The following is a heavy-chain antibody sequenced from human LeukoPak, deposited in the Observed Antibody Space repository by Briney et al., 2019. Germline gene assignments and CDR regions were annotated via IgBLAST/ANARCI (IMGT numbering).Heavy chain of an antibody. D-gene: IGHD6-13*01. CDR1: GFTFSSYW. CDR2: IKQDGSDK. Sequence: GGSLRLSCAASGFTFSSYWMSWVRQAPGKGLEWVANIKQDGSDKYYVDSVKGRFTISRDNSKNTLYLQMNSLRAEDTAVYFCAKVGATAGTLRIEYFQHWGQGTLVTVSS. CDR3: AKVGATAGTLRIEYFQH. J-gene: IGHJ1*01. V-gene: IGHV3-7*03.